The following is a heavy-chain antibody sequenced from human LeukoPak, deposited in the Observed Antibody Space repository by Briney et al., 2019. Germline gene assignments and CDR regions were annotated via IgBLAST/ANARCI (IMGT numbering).Heavy chain of an antibody. Sequence: GGSLRLSCAASGFTFSRHWMSWVRQAPGKGLEWVANIKEDGREKKYVDSVKDRFTISRDNTKNSVYLQMNGLRVDDTAIYYCARDKEGGSNDHWGQGTLVTVSS. CDR1: GFTFSRHW. V-gene: IGHV3-7*01. J-gene: IGHJ4*02. D-gene: IGHD2-15*01. CDR2: IKEDGREK. CDR3: ARDKEGGSNDH.